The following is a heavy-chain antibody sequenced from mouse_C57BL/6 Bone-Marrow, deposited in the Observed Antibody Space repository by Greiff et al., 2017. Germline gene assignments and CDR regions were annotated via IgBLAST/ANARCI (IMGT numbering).Heavy chain of an antibody. V-gene: IGHV1-76*01. D-gene: IGHD1-1*01. CDR1: GYTFTDYY. J-gene: IGHJ4*01. CDR2: IYPGSGNT. Sequence: VQLQQSGAELVRPGASVKLSCKASGYTFTDYYINWVKQRPGQGLEWIARIYPGSGNTYYNEKFKGKATLTAEKSSSTAYMQLSSLTSEDSAVYFCARFITTVRGYAMDYWGQGTSVTVSS. CDR3: ARFITTVRGYAMDY.